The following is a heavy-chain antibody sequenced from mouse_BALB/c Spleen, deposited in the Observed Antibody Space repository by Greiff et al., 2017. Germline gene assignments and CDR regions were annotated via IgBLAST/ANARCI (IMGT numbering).Heavy chain of an antibody. D-gene: IGHD1-1*01. V-gene: IGHV1-69*02. CDR1: GYTFTSYW. J-gene: IGHJ2*01. CDR2: IYPSDSYT. CDR3: TREVVADY. Sequence: QVQLQQPGAELVRPGASVKLSCKASGYTFTSYWINWVKQRPGQGLEWIGNIYPSDSYTNYNQKFKDKATLTVDKSSSTAYMQLSSPTSEDSAVYYCTREVVADYWGQGTTLTVSS.